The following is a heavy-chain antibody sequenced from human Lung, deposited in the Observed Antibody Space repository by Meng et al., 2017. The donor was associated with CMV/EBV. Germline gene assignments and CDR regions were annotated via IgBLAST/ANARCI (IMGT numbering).Heavy chain of an antibody. V-gene: IGHV3-48*04. CDR2: ISTSSSTK. CDR1: GFTFSSYS. J-gene: IGHJ3*02. Sequence: GGSXRLSCAASGFTFSSYSMNWVRQAPGNGLEWVSYISTSSSTKYYADSVKGRFTISRDNAKNSLYLQMNSLRAEDTAVYYCANDAFDIWGQGTMVTVSS. CDR3: ANDAFDI.